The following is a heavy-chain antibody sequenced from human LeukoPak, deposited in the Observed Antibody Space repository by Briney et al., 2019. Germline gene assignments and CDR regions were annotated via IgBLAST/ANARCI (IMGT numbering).Heavy chain of an antibody. D-gene: IGHD6-6*01. CDR2: INHSGST. CDR3: ARSSIAALRSGSYYYYGMDV. Sequence: SETLSLTCAVYGGSFSGYYWSWIRQPPGKGLEWIGEINHSGSTNYNPSLKSRVTISVDTSKNQFSLKLSSVTAADTAVYYCARSSIAALRSGSYYYYGMDVWGQGTTVTVSS. J-gene: IGHJ6*02. CDR1: GGSFSGYY. V-gene: IGHV4-34*01.